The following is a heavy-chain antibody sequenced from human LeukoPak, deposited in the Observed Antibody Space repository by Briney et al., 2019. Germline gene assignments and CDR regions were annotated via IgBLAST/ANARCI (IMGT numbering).Heavy chain of an antibody. D-gene: IGHD3-22*01. J-gene: IGHJ4*02. CDR1: GYTFTGYY. V-gene: IGHV1-2*02. CDR2: INPNSGGT. Sequence: ASVKVSCKASGYTFTGYYMHWVRQAPGQGLEWMGWINPNSGGTNYAQKFQGRVTVTRDTSISTAYMELSRLRSDDTAVYYCARDLAYYDSSGYYVSYYFDYWGQGTLVTVSS. CDR3: ARDLAYYDSSGYYVSYYFDY.